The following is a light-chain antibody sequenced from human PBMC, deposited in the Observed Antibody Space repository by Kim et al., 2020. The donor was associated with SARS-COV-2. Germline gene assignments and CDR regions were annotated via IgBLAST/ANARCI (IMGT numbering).Light chain of an antibody. J-gene: IGLJ2*01. V-gene: IGLV2-14*04. CDR2: DVN. CDR1: SIDVDAYKF. CDR3: SSYTTDSSLVI. Sequence: QSITISSAKNSIDVDAYKFVSWYQQHPGKAPKLMIFDVNKRPSGVSNRFSASKSGNAASLTISGLQAEDEADYYCSSYTTDSSLVIFGGGTQLTVL.